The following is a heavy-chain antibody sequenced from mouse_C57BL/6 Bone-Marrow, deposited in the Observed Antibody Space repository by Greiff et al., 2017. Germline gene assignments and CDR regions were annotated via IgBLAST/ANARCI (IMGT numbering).Heavy chain of an antibody. D-gene: IGHD1-1*01. CDR1: GFSLTSYA. CDR3: ARNIGYGSSPHWYFDV. V-gene: IGHV2-9-1*01. J-gene: IGHJ1*03. Sequence: QVQLKESGPGLVAPSQSLSITCTVSGFSLTSYAISWVRQPPGKGLEWLGVIWSGGGTNYNSALKSRLSISKDNSKSQVFLKMNSLQTDDTARYYCARNIGYGSSPHWYFDVWGTGTTVTVSS. CDR2: IWSGGGT.